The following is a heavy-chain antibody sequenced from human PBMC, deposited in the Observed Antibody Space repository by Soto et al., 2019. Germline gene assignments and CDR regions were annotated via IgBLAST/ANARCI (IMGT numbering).Heavy chain of an antibody. CDR3: ARQYDILTGYYLEVSY. V-gene: IGHV1-18*01. Sequence: QVQLVQSGAEVKKPGASVKVSCKASGYTFTSYGISWVRQAPGQGLEWMGWISAYSGNTNYAQNLQGRVTMTTDTSTSTAYMELRSLRSDDTAVYYCARQYDILTGYYLEVSYWGQGTLVTVSS. CDR1: GYTFTSYG. D-gene: IGHD3-9*01. CDR2: ISAYSGNT. J-gene: IGHJ4*02.